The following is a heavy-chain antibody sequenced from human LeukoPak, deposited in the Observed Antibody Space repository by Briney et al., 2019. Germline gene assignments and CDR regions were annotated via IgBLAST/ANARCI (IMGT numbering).Heavy chain of an antibody. D-gene: IGHD3-22*01. CDR2: ISYDGSNK. CDR3: ARDPPSWGYYDSSGYYFDY. Sequence: GGSLRLSCAASGFTFSSYGMHWVRQAPGKGLEWVAVISYDGSNKYYADSVKGRFTISRDNSKNTLYLQMNSLRAEDTAVYYCARDPPSWGYYDSSGYYFDYWGQGTLVTVSS. V-gene: IGHV3-30*03. J-gene: IGHJ4*02. CDR1: GFTFSSYG.